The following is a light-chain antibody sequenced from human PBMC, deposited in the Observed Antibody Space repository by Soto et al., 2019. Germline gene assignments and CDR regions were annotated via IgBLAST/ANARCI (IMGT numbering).Light chain of an antibody. V-gene: IGKV3-11*01. Sequence: EIVLTQSPATLSLSPGERATLSCMASQSVSSYLACYQHKPGQAPRLLIYAASTRATGIPARFSGSGSGTDFTLTISSLEPEDFAVYYCQQRRNWPRTFGQGTKVDI. CDR2: AAS. CDR1: QSVSSY. J-gene: IGKJ1*01. CDR3: QQRRNWPRT.